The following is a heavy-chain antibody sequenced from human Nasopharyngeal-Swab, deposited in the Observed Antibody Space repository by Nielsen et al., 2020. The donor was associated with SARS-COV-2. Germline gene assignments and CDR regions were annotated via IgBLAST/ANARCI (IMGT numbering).Heavy chain of an antibody. CDR1: GYSFVHHW. V-gene: IGHV5-51*01. J-gene: IGHJ5*02. D-gene: IGHD5-24*01. CDR3: ARRAARDGYNYEVDP. Sequence: ESLKISCMASGYSFVHHWIGWVRQKPGQGLEWLGMVYPGNSEVAYNPSFQGQVTISADNSINTAYLQWSRLKPSDTAMYFCARRAARDGYNYEVDPWGQGTLVTVSS. CDR2: VYPGNSEV.